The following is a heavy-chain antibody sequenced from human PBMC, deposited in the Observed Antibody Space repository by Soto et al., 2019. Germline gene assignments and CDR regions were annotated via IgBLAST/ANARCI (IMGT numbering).Heavy chain of an antibody. CDR2: IYHTGTT. CDR1: GDSSSRGYY. Sequence: NLSLTCAVSGDSSSRGYYWAGIRQPPGKVLEWVARIYHTGTTYYNPPLTSRVTISVDTSRNQFSLKLTSVTAADSAVYSCARTDSVGFSPYF. J-gene: IGHJ4*01. CDR3: ARTDSVGFSPYF. V-gene: IGHV4-38-2*01. D-gene: IGHD2-15*01.